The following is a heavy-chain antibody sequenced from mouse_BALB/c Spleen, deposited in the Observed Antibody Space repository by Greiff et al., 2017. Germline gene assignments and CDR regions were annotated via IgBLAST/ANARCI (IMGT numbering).Heavy chain of an antibody. CDR1: GFTFSSFG. Sequence: EVNVVESGGGLVQPGGSRKLSCAASGFTFSSFGMHWVRQAPEKGLEWVAYISSGSSTIYYADTVKGRFTISRDNPKNTLFLQMTSLRSEDTAMYYCARYYRYDGAWFAYWGQGTLVTVSA. CDR3: ARYYRYDGAWFAY. J-gene: IGHJ3*01. CDR2: ISSGSSTI. D-gene: IGHD2-14*01. V-gene: IGHV5-17*02.